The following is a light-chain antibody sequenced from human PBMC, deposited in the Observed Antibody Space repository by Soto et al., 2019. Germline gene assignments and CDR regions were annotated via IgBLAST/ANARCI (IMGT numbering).Light chain of an antibody. CDR1: SSDVGGYNY. Sequence: QSALTQPASVSGSPGQSITISCTGTSSDVGGYNYVSWYQQRPVKAPKLMIYDVTNRPSGVSDRFSGSKSGNTASLTISGLHAEDEADYYCSSYTSSSTPYVFGTGTKLTVL. CDR2: DVT. J-gene: IGLJ1*01. CDR3: SSYTSSSTPYV. V-gene: IGLV2-14*01.